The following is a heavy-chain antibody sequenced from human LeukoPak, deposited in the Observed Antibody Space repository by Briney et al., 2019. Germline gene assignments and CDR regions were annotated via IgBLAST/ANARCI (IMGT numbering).Heavy chain of an antibody. CDR1: GFTFSDYF. CDR2: ISSSGGTI. J-gene: IGHJ4*02. V-gene: IGHV3-11*01. Sequence: KPGGSLRLSCAASGFTFSDYFMSWIRQAPGKGLEWVAYISSSGGTIYYADSVKGRFTISRDNAKNSLYLQMNSLTAEDTAVYYCASPRDRDWSGYYTGIAFDYWGPGTLVTVSS. CDR3: ASPRDRDWSGYYTGIAFDY. D-gene: IGHD3-3*01.